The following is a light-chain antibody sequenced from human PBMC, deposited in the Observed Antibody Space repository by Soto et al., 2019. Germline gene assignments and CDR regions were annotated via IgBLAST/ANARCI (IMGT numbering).Light chain of an antibody. Sequence: AILMTQSPSSLSASVGDSVPIPWRASQGIRNELGWYQQKPGKAPKVLITAASILQTGVPSRFSGSGSGTDFTLTISSLQTEDFATYYCIQDYNYPRTFGQGTKVDIK. CDR2: AAS. CDR1: QGIRNE. CDR3: IQDYNYPRT. V-gene: IGKV1-6*01. J-gene: IGKJ1*01.